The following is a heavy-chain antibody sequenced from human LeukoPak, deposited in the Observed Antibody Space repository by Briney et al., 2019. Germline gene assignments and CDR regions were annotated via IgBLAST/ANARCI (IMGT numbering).Heavy chain of an antibody. D-gene: IGHD3-22*01. V-gene: IGHV4-38-2*02. CDR3: ARGYSSGYYFLDY. CDR1: GYSISTGYY. Sequence: SETLSLTCTVSGYSISTGYYWGWVRQPPGKRLEWIGTVYHSGSTYYNPSLKSRVTISVDTSKNQFSLKLSSVTAADTAVYYCARGYSSGYYFLDYWGQGTLVTVSS. CDR2: VYHSGST. J-gene: IGHJ4*02.